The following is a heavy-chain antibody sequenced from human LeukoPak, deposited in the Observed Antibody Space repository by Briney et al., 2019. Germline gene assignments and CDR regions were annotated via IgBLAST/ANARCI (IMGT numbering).Heavy chain of an antibody. CDR2: IYYSGSA. CDR1: GGSISSGDHY. CDR3: ATFGNSGPYYFDY. Sequence: PSQTLSLTCTVSGGSISSGDHYWSWIRQPPGKGLEWIGYIYYSGSAYYNPSLKSRVTISVDTSKNQFSLKLSSVTAADTAVYYCATFGNSGPYYFDYWGQGTLVTVSS. D-gene: IGHD4-23*01. J-gene: IGHJ4*02. V-gene: IGHV4-30-4*01.